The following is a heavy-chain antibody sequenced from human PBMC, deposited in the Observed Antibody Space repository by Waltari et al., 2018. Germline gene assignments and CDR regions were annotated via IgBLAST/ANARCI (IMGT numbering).Heavy chain of an antibody. Sequence: QVQLQESGPGLVKPSQTLSLTCTVSGGSISSGDYYWSWIHQPPGQGLEWIGYIYYSGSTYYNPSLKSRVTISVDTSKNQFSLKLSSVTAADTAVYYCARFLYCSGGSCYSEGFDYWGQGTLVTVSS. D-gene: IGHD2-15*01. CDR1: GGSISSGDYY. J-gene: IGHJ4*02. CDR2: IYYSGST. V-gene: IGHV4-30-4*08. CDR3: ARFLYCSGGSCYSEGFDY.